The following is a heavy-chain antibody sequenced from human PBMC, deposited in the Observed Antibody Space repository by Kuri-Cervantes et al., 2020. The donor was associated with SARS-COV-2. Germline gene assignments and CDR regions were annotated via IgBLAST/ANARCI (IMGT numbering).Heavy chain of an antibody. CDR2: INPSGGST. V-gene: IGHV1-46*03. CDR3: ARDFWSGYYPYYYMDV. CDR1: GYTFTRYY. J-gene: IGHJ6*03. Sequence: ASVKVSCKASGYTFTRYYMHWMRQAPGQGLEWMGIINPSGGSTSHAQKFQGRVTMTRDTSTSTVYMELSSLRSEDTAVYYCARDFWSGYYPYYYMDVWGKGTTVTVSS. D-gene: IGHD3-3*01.